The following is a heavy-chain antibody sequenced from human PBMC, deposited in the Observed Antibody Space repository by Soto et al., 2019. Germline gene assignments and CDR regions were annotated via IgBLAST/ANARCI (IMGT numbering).Heavy chain of an antibody. V-gene: IGHV3-33*01. D-gene: IGHD6-13*01. CDR3: AREHGSSWAFDI. Sequence: GGSLRLSCAASGFTFSSYGMHWVRQAPGKGLEWVAVIWYDGSNKYYADSVKGRFTISRDNSKNTLYLQMNSLRAEDTAVYYCAREHGSSWAFDIWGQGTMVTVSS. CDR1: GFTFSSYG. J-gene: IGHJ3*02. CDR2: IWYDGSNK.